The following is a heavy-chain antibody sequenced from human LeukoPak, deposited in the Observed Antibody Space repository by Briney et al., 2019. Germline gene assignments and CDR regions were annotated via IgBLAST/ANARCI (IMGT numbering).Heavy chain of an antibody. CDR2: ISAYNGNT. V-gene: IGHV1-18*01. Sequence: ASVKVSCKASGYTFTSYGISWVRQAPGQGLEWMGWISAYNGNTNYAQKLQGRVTMTTDTSTSTAYMELRSLRSDDTAVYYCARAQDQRHCSSTSCPREYYFDYWGQGTLVTVSS. CDR1: GYTFTSYG. D-gene: IGHD2-2*01. J-gene: IGHJ4*02. CDR3: ARAQDQRHCSSTSCPREYYFDY.